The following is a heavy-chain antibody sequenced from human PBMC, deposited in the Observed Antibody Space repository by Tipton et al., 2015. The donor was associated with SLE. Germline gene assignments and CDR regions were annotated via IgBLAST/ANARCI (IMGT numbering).Heavy chain of an antibody. Sequence: TLSLTCAVSGASISSGGYSWSWIRQPPGKGLEWIGNMYYSGSTFYNPSLKSRVIISIDRSKNQFSLILNSVTAADTAVYYCARMGLADSSGFHHWDYFDYWGQGTLVTVSS. CDR2: MYYSGST. V-gene: IGHV4-30-2*01. J-gene: IGHJ4*02. CDR3: ARMGLADSSGFHHWDYFDY. D-gene: IGHD3-22*01. CDR1: GASISSGGYS.